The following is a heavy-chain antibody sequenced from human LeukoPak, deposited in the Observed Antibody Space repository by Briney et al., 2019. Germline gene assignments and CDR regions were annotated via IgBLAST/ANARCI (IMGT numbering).Heavy chain of an antibody. J-gene: IGHJ6*02. CDR2: ISPYNGYT. D-gene: IGHD3-10*01. V-gene: IGHV1-18*01. CDR1: GYTFTSYG. CDR3: VREVTMVRGVITFYHYNGMDV. Sequence: GESLKISCKASGYTFTSYGISWVRQAPGQGLEWMGWISPYNGYTSYAQNFQGRVAMTTDASTSTAYMELRSLRSDDTAVYYCVREVTMVRGVITFYHYNGMDVWGQGTAVTVSS.